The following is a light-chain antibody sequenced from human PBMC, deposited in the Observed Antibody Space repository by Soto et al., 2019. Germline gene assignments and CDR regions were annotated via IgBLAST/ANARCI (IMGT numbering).Light chain of an antibody. J-gene: IGKJ4*01. CDR2: ESS. Sequence: EIVLTQSPATLSLSPGERATLSCRASQSVSSYLAWYQQKPGQAPRLLIYESSNRATGIAARFSGSGSGTDFTLTISGLEAEDFAVYYCQQYGSSPLTFGGGTKVDIK. V-gene: IGKV3-20*01. CDR1: QSVSSY. CDR3: QQYGSSPLT.